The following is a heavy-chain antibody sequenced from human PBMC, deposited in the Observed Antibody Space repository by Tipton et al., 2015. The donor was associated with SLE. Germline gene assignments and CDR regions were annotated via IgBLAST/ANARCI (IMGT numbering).Heavy chain of an antibody. CDR2: AFYSGNT. CDR3: ARRADDYSNWYDP. Sequence: TLSLTCSVSGGSISSSSYYWGWIRQSPGKGLEWIGNAFYSGNTYYNPSLKSRVTISVDTSNNQFSLKLNSMTAADTAVYYCARRADDYSNWYDPWGQGTLVTVSS. V-gene: IGHV4-39*07. CDR1: GGSISSSSYY. J-gene: IGHJ5*02. D-gene: IGHD4-11*01.